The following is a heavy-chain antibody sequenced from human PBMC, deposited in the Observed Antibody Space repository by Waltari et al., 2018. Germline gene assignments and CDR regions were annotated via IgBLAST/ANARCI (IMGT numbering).Heavy chain of an antibody. J-gene: IGHJ4*02. CDR1: GYTFTSSY. CDR3: ARDLRMYYYDSSGEIDY. Sequence: QVQLVQSGAEVKKPGASVKVSCKASGYTFTSSYMHWVRQAPGQGLEWMGIINPSGGSTSYAQKFQGRVTMTRDTSTSTVYMELSSLRSEDTAVYYCARDLRMYYYDSSGEIDYWGQGTLVTVSS. V-gene: IGHV1-46*01. CDR2: INPSGGST. D-gene: IGHD3-22*01.